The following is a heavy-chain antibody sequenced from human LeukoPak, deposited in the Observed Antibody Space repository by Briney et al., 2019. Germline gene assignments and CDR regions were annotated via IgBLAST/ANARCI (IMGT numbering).Heavy chain of an antibody. Sequence: GSLRLSCAASGFTFRSYALSWVRQAPGKGLEWLSVISGSGGTTYYADSVKGRFTISRDNSKNTLFLQMNSLRADDTAVYYCARQAYTTMAYIDYWGQGTLVTVSS. D-gene: IGHD5-18*01. J-gene: IGHJ4*02. CDR1: GFTFRSYA. V-gene: IGHV3-23*01. CDR2: ISGSGGTT. CDR3: ARQAYTTMAYIDY.